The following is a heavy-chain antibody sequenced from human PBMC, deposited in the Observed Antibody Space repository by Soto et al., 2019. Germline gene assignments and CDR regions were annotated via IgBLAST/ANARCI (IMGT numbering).Heavy chain of an antibody. V-gene: IGHV3-23*01. J-gene: IGHJ3*02. CDR3: AKDVALYADAFDI. Sequence: AGGSLRLSCTGSGFTFSSYAMSWVRQAPGKGLEWVSAISGSGGSTYYADSVKGRFTISRDNSKNTLYLQMNSLRAEDTAVYYCAKDVALYADAFDIWGQGTMVTVSS. D-gene: IGHD2-2*02. CDR2: ISGSGGST. CDR1: GFTFSSYA.